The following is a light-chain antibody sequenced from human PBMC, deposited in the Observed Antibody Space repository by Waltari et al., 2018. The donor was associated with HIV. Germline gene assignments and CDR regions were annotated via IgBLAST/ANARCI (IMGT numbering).Light chain of an antibody. CDR3: QQRSSWPLT. Sequence: EIVLTQSPATLSLSPGERATLSCGASQSVRSLIAWYQQKPGQAPRLLIYDASNRATGIPPRFSGSGSGIDFTLTISSLEPEDFAVYYCQQRSSWPLTFGGVTKVEIK. CDR1: QSVRSL. V-gene: IGKV3-11*01. J-gene: IGKJ4*01. CDR2: DAS.